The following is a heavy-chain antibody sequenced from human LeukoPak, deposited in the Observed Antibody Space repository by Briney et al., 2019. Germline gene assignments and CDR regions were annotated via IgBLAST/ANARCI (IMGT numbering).Heavy chain of an antibody. CDR2: INEDGSTT. V-gene: IGHV3-74*01. Sequence: GGSLRLSCAASGFTFSSNWMHWVRQAPGKGLVWVSRINEDGSTTNYADSVKGRSTIFRDNAKNTPYLQMNSLRAEDTAVYYCVRDLGGRSGHWGQGTLVTVSS. CDR1: GFTFSSNW. D-gene: IGHD1-26*01. J-gene: IGHJ4*02. CDR3: VRDLGGRSGH.